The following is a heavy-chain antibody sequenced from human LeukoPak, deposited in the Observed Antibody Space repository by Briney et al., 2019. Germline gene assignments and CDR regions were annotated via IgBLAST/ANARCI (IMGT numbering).Heavy chain of an antibody. J-gene: IGHJ5*02. V-gene: IGHV1-8*03. CDR1: GYTFTSYD. D-gene: IGHD3-10*01. Sequence: ASVKVSCKASGYTFTSYDINWVRQATGQGLEWMGWMNPNSGNTGYAQKFQGRVTITRNTSISTAYMELRSLRSDDTAVYYCARDRIYGSGSYYRVENWFDPWGQGTLVTVSS. CDR2: MNPNSGNT. CDR3: ARDRIYGSGSYYRVENWFDP.